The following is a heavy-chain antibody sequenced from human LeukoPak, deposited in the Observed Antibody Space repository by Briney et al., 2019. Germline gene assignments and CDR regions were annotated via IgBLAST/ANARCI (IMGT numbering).Heavy chain of an antibody. CDR3: ARDTHYYGMDV. Sequence: PGRSLRLSCAASGFTFSSYWMHWVRQAPGKGLVWVSSINSDGSNTTYADSVKGRFTISRDNAKNTLYLQMNSLRAEDTAVYYCARDTHYYGMDVWGQGTTVTVSS. D-gene: IGHD2-15*01. CDR2: INSDGSNT. J-gene: IGHJ6*02. V-gene: IGHV3-74*01. CDR1: GFTFSSYW.